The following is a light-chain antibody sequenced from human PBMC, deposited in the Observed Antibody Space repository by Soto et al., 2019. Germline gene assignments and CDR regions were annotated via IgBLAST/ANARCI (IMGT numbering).Light chain of an antibody. J-gene: IGLJ1*01. Sequence: QSVLTQPPSASGAPGQRVTISCSGSSSNIGSNTVNWYQQLPGTAPKLLIYSNNQRSSGVPDRFSGSKSGTSASLAISGLQSEDEADYYCAAWDDSLNGYVFGTGTRSPS. CDR3: AAWDDSLNGYV. CDR2: SNN. CDR1: SSNIGSNT. V-gene: IGLV1-44*01.